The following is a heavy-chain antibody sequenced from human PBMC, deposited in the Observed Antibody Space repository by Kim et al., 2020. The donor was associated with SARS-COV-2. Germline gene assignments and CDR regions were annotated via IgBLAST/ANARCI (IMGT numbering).Heavy chain of an antibody. Sequence: YNPSRQSRVTISVDTTKNQFSLKLSSGTAADTAVYYCARDSGYDSRGFDYWGQGTLVTVSS. J-gene: IGHJ4*02. D-gene: IGHD5-12*01. CDR3: ARDSGYDSRGFDY. V-gene: IGHV4-30-2*05.